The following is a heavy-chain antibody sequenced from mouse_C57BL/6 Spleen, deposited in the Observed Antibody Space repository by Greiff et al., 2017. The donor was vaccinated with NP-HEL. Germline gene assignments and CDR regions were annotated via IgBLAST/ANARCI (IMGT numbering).Heavy chain of an antibody. Sequence: DVMLVESGGDLVKPGGSLKLSCAASGFTFSSYGMSWVRQTPDKRLEWVATISSGGSYTYYLDSVKGRFTISRDNAKNTLYLQMSSLKSEDTAMYYGARHQGADGYYYYAMDYWGQGTSVTVSS. J-gene: IGHJ4*01. D-gene: IGHD2-3*01. CDR2: ISSGGSYT. CDR1: GFTFSSYG. CDR3: ARHQGADGYYYYAMDY. V-gene: IGHV5-6*02.